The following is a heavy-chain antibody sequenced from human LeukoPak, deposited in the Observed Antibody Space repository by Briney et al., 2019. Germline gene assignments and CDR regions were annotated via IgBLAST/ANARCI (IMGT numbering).Heavy chain of an antibody. CDR1: GGSISSSSYY. J-gene: IGHJ4*02. D-gene: IGHD5/OR15-5a*01. CDR2: IYYSGST. Sequence: PSETLSLTCTVSGGSISSSSYYWRWIRQPPGKGLEWIGSIYYSGSTYYNPSLKSRVTISVDTSKNQFSLKLSSVTAADTAVYYCARHGGDIVSRPFDYWGQGTLVTVSS. V-gene: IGHV4-39*01. CDR3: ARHGGDIVSRPFDY.